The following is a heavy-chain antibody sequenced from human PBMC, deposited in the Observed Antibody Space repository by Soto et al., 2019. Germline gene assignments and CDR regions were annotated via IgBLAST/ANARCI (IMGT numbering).Heavy chain of an antibody. D-gene: IGHD4-4*01. CDR3: AREDSSNYEIGY. V-gene: IGHV4-38-2*02. Sequence: SETLSLTCAVSGEYISNGYYWAWIRQPPGKWLEWIGSIFQSGTTYYNPSIKSRVTIAVDTSKNQFSLKLSSVTAADSAVYYCAREDSSNYEIGYWGKENMVIVSS. J-gene: IGHJ4*02. CDR1: GEYISNGYY. CDR2: IFQSGTT.